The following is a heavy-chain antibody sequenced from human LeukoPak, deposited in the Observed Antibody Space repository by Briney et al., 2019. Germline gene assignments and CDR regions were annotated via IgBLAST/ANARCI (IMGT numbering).Heavy chain of an antibody. CDR3: ARVPWGAAAGNQYYFDY. D-gene: IGHD6-13*01. V-gene: IGHV3-53*01. CDR2: IYSGGST. CDR1: GFTVSGNY. Sequence: GGSLRLSCAASGFTVSGNYMSWVRQAPGKGLEWVSVIYSGGSTYYADSVKGRFTISRDNSKNTLYLQMNSLRAEDTAVYYCARVPWGAAAGNQYYFDYWGQGTLVTVSS. J-gene: IGHJ4*02.